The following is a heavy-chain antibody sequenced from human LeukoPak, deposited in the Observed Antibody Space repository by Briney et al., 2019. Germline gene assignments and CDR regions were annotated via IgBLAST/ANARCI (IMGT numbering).Heavy chain of an antibody. V-gene: IGHV4-30-4*01. CDR2: IYYSGST. CDR3: AREPLVVPAAISYYGMDV. Sequence: SETLSLTCTVSGGSISSGDYYWSWIRPPPGKGLEWVGYIYYSGSTYYNPSLKSRVTISVDTSKNQCSLKLSSVTAADTAVYYCAREPLVVPAAISYYGMDVWGQGTTVTVSS. CDR1: GGSISSGDYY. J-gene: IGHJ6*02. D-gene: IGHD2-2*01.